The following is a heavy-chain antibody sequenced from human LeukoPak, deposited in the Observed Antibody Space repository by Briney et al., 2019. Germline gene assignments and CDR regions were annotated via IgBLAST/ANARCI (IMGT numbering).Heavy chain of an antibody. CDR1: GFTLDDYA. J-gene: IGHJ4*02. Sequence: GGSLRLSCAASGFTLDDYAMSWFRQAPGKGLEWVGFIRSKAYGGTTEYAASVKGRFTISRDDSKSIAYLQMNSLKTEDTAVYYCTRNPSPPGYWGQGTLVTVSS. CDR3: TRNPSPPGY. V-gene: IGHV3-49*03. CDR2: IRSKAYGGTT.